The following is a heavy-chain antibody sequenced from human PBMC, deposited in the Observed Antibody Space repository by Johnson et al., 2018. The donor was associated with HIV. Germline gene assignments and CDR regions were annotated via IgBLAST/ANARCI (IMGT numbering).Heavy chain of an antibody. CDR3: TTDSRATTMITIEDAFYI. V-gene: IGHV3-30*04. CDR1: GFTFSRYA. J-gene: IGHJ3*02. D-gene: IGHD5-18*01. Sequence: QVQLVESRGGVVQPGRSLRLSCSVSGFTFSRYAMHWVRQAPGKGLEWVTVISYDGSNKYYADSVTGRFTISRDDSKNTLYLQMNSLKTEDTAMYYCTTDSRATTMITIEDAFYIWGQGTMVTVSS. CDR2: ISYDGSNK.